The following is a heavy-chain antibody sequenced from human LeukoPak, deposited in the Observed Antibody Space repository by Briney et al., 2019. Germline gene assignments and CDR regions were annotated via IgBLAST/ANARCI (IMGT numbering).Heavy chain of an antibody. CDR2: ISWNSGSI. CDR1: GFTFDDYA. D-gene: IGHD6-19*01. V-gene: IGHV3-9*01. CDR3: AKDIHPYSSAAYDY. Sequence: PGRSLRLSCAASGFTFDDYAMHWVRQAPGKGLEWVSGISWNSGSIGYADSVKGRFSISRDNAKNSLHLQMNSLRTEDTALYYCAKDIHPYSSAAYDYWGQGTLVTVSS. J-gene: IGHJ4*02.